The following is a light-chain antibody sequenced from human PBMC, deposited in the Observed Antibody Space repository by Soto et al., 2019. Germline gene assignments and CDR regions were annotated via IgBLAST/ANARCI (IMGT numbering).Light chain of an antibody. J-gene: IGKJ2*01. CDR3: QQYGSSPLT. Sequence: EIVLTQSPGTLSLSPGERATLSCRASQSVSSSYLAWYQHKPGQAPRLLIYDASSRATGIPDRFSGSGSGTDSTLTISRLEPEDFAVYYCQQYGSSPLTFGQATKLEIK. CDR2: DAS. CDR1: QSVSSSY. V-gene: IGKV3-20*01.